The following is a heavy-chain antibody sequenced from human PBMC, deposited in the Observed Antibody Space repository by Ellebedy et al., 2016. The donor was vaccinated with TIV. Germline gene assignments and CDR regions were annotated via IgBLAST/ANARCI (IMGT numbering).Heavy chain of an antibody. CDR2: ISGSGGST. J-gene: IGHJ3*02. CDR1: GFTFSSYA. D-gene: IGHD6-13*01. CDR3: AKGGSIGAACNDAFDI. Sequence: GESLKISXAASGFTFSSYAMSWVRQAPGKGLEWVSAISGSGGSTYYSDSVKGRFTISRDNSKNTLYLQMNSLRAEDTAVYYCAKGGSIGAACNDAFDIWGQGTVVTVSS. V-gene: IGHV3-23*01.